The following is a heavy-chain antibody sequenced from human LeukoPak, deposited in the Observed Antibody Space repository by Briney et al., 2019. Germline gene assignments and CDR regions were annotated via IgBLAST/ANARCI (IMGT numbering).Heavy chain of an antibody. CDR3: TRAEGLGPGAHFDQ. V-gene: IGHV3-11*01. CDR1: GFSFSRFY. Sequence: GGSLRLSCAASGFSFSRFYMSWVRQTPGKALERISYIPTSGISVQYADSVRGRFTASRDDAMNSLHLQMDSLRVEDTAVYYCTRAEGLGPGAHFDQWGQGALVIVSS. CDR2: IPTSGISV. J-gene: IGHJ4*02.